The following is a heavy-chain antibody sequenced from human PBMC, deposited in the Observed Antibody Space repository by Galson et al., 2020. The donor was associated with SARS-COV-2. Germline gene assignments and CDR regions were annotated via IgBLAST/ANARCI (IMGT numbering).Heavy chain of an antibody. J-gene: IGHJ2*01. Sequence: SETLSLTCTVSGGSISTPSYFWGWIRKPPGKGLEWIGTIYYSGTTYYNPSLRSRVTISVDTSTNQFSLKLNAVTAADTAVYYCARRGGTVNTEHFELWGRGTLVTFSS. D-gene: IGHD4-17*01. CDR3: ARRGGTVNTEHFEL. CDR2: IYYSGTT. V-gene: IGHV4-39*01. CDR1: GGSISTPSYF.